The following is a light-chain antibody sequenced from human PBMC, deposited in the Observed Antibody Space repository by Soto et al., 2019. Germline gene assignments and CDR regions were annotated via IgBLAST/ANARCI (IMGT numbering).Light chain of an antibody. Sequence: QSVLTQPPSASGTPGQRVTISCSGSSSNIGRNTVNWYQQLPGTAPKLLIYSNNQRPSGVPDRFSGSKSRTSASLAISGLRSEDEADYCCAAWDDSLKAVVFGGGTKVTVL. J-gene: IGLJ2*01. CDR1: SSNIGRNT. V-gene: IGLV1-44*01. CDR2: SNN. CDR3: AAWDDSLKAVV.